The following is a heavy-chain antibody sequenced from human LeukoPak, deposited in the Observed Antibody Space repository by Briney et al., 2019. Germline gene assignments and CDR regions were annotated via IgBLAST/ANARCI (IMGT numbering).Heavy chain of an antibody. CDR1: GFTISSYA. Sequence: GGSLRLSCAASGFTISSYAMSCVRQAPGKGLEWVSAISGSSSTTFYADSVKGRFTISRDNSMDTLFLQMNSLRAEDTALYYCAKGMEWVVVPAALDVWGQGTTVTVSS. D-gene: IGHD2-2*01. J-gene: IGHJ6*02. CDR2: ISGSSSTT. V-gene: IGHV3-23*01. CDR3: AKGMEWVVVPAALDV.